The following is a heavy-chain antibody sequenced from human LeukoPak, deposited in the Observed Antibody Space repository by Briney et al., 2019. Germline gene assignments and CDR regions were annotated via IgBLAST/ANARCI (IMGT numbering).Heavy chain of an antibody. Sequence: GGSLGLSCAASGFTFSSYAMHWVRQAPGKGLEWVAVISYDGSNKYYADSVKGRFTISRDNSKNTLYLQMNSLRAEDTAVYYCARAMDTAMVPGYWGQGTLVTVSS. J-gene: IGHJ4*02. CDR2: ISYDGSNK. D-gene: IGHD5-18*01. CDR1: GFTFSSYA. CDR3: ARAMDTAMVPGY. V-gene: IGHV3-30*04.